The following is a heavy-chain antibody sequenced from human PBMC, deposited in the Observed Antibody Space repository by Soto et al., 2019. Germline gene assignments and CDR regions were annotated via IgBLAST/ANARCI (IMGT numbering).Heavy chain of an antibody. CDR2: IYHSGST. J-gene: IGHJ6*02. V-gene: IGHV4-4*02. D-gene: IGHD3-9*01. CDR1: GGSISSSNW. Sequence: SETLSLTCAVSGGSISSSNWWSWVRQPPGKGLEWIGEIYHSGSTNYNPSLKSRVTISVDKSKNQFSLKLSSVTAADTAVYYCARAGRYYDILTGYSYGMDVWGQGTTVTVSS. CDR3: ARAGRYYDILTGYSYGMDV.